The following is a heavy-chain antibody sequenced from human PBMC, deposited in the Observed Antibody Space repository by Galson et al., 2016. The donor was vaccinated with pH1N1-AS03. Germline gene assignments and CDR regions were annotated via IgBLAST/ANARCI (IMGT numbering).Heavy chain of an antibody. CDR3: VKDITDYDVWNGYSRGGDY. CDR2: ISAYNGNT. CDR1: GYSFINFG. Sequence: SVKVSCKASGYSFINFGITWVRQAPGQGLEWVGWISAYNGNTNYAQKFLGRVSMTTDTSTSTAYMELRSLRSDDTAIYYCVKDITDYDVWNGYSRGGDYWGQGTAVIVS. J-gene: IGHJ4*03. V-gene: IGHV1-18*01. D-gene: IGHD3-3*01.